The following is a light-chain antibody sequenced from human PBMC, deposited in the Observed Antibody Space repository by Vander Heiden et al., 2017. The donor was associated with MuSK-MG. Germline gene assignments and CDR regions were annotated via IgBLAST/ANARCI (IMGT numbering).Light chain of an antibody. J-gene: IGKJ2*01. CDR1: QSISSY. Sequence: DIKMTQSPSSLSASVGDRVTITCRASQSISSYLNWDQQKPGKAPKLLIYAASSLQSGVPSRFSGSGSGTDFTLTISSRQPEDFATYYCQQSYSTPMYTFGQGTKLEIK. V-gene: IGKV1-39*01. CDR2: AAS. CDR3: QQSYSTPMYT.